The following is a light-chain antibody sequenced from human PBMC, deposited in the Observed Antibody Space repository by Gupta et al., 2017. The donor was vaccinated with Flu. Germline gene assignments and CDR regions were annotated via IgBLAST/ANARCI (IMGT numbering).Light chain of an antibody. CDR1: HSDIGTNY. CDR3: GSWHSGLSVWV. Sequence: QALLTHPLSVSAAAGQPVTLTCSGTHSDIGTNYVSWYRRRPGEAPRLLIYDNDKRPSGIPDRFSGSQSGTSATLTITGLQTGDEADYWCGSWHSGLSVWVFGG. CDR2: DND. J-gene: IGLJ3*02. V-gene: IGLV1-51*01.